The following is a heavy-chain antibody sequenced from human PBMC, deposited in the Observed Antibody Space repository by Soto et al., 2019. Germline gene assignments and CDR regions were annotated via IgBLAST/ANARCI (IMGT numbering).Heavy chain of an antibody. D-gene: IGHD6-13*01. J-gene: IGHJ6*01. CDR2: IYSGGST. CDR1: GFTVSSNY. CDR3: ARDHRPIAAAGTGTYYYYGMDV. Sequence: EVQLVESGGGLIQPGGSLRLSCAASGFTVSSNYMSWVRQAPGKGLEWVSVIYSGGSTYYADSVKGRFTISRENSKNTLYLQMNSLRAEDTAVYYCARDHRPIAAAGTGTYYYYGMDVWEQWATVTVSS. V-gene: IGHV3-53*01.